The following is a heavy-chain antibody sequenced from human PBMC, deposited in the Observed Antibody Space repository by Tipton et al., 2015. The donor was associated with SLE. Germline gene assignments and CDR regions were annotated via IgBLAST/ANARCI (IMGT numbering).Heavy chain of an antibody. CDR3: ARYITMIVVGEAFDI. V-gene: IGHV4-38-2*02. CDR2: FYHSGSI. D-gene: IGHD3-22*01. Sequence: TLSLTCTVSGFSIINGYYWGWIRQSPGKGLEWIGSFYHSGSIYYNPSLNSRVTISLDTSKNQFSLRLTSVTAADTAVYYCARYITMIVVGEAFDIWGQGTMVTVSS. CDR1: GFSIINGYY. J-gene: IGHJ3*02.